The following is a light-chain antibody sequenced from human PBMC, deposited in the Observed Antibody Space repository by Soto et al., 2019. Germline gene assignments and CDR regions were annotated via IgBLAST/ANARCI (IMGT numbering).Light chain of an antibody. J-gene: IGLJ1*01. Sequence: QSALTQPASVSGSPGQSSTISCTGTSSDVGSYNLVSWYQQHPGKAPKLMIYEVSKRPSGVSNRFSGSKSGNTASLTISGLQAEDEADYYCCPYAGSSTPLIFGTGTKLTVL. V-gene: IGLV2-23*02. CDR1: SSDVGSYNL. CDR3: CPYAGSSTPLI. CDR2: EVS.